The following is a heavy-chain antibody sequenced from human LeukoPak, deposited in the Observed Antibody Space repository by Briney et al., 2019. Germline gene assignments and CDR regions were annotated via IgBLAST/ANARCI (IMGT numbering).Heavy chain of an antibody. D-gene: IGHD2-15*01. J-gene: IGHJ3*02. CDR2: INHSGST. CDR3: ASSRVAAASAFDI. V-gene: IGHV4-34*01. CDR1: GGSFSGYY. Sequence: SETLSLTCAVYGGSFSGYYWCWIRQPPGKGLEWIGEINHSGSTNYNPSLKSRVTISVDTSKNQFSLKLSSVTAADTAVYYCASSRVAAASAFDIWGQGTMVTVSS.